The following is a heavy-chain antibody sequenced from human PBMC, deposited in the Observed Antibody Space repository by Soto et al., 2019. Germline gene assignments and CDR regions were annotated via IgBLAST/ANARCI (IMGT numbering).Heavy chain of an antibody. CDR1: GVTFNTFA. CDR3: ARAAKRYFDY. V-gene: IGHV1-69*06. CDR2: IIPVLGPA. J-gene: IGHJ4*02. Sequence: QVQLVQSGAEVKKPGSSVKVSCKTSGVTFNTFAISWVRQAPGQGLEYMGGIIPVLGPANYAQRFQVRVTITADKSTSTAYLELSNLTSEDTAVYYCARAAKRYFDYWGQGTLVTVSS.